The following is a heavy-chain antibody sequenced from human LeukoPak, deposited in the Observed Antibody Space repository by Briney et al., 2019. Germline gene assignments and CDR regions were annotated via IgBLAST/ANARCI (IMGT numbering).Heavy chain of an antibody. V-gene: IGHV4-59*01. J-gene: IGHJ4*02. CDR1: GGSISSYY. Sequence: SETLSLTCTVPGGSISSYYWSWIRLPPGKGLEWIGYLSKSGNTNYSPSLKSRVTIFGDTSMNQFFLKLSSVTAADTAVYYCARGSGYCSRTSCYLYHFDSWGQGTLVTVSS. CDR2: LSKSGNT. CDR3: ARGSGYCSRTSCYLYHFDS. D-gene: IGHD2-2*01.